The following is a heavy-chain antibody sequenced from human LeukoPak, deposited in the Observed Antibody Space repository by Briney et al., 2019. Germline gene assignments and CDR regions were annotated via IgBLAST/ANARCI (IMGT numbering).Heavy chain of an antibody. V-gene: IGHV4-59*08. Sequence: PSETLSLTCTVSGGSISSYYWSWIRQPPGKGLEWIGYIYYSGSTNYNPSLKSRVTISVDTSKNQFSLKLSSVTAADTAVYYCARHSGRGLTFDYWGQGTLVTVSS. J-gene: IGHJ4*02. D-gene: IGHD3-10*01. CDR1: GGSISSYY. CDR2: IYYSGST. CDR3: ARHSGRGLTFDY.